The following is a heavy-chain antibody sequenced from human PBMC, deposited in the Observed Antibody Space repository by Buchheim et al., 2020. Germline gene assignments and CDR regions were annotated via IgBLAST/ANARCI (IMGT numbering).Heavy chain of an antibody. Sequence: EVQLVESGGGLVQPGESLRLSCAVSGFTFTTYWMHWVRQGPGEGLMWVSRINSDGSGTSYAESVKGRFTISRENAKNTLYLEMSSLRAEDTAVYYCVRGTFDIWGQGT. CDR3: VRGTFDI. CDR2: INSDGSGT. J-gene: IGHJ3*02. CDR1: GFTFTTYW. V-gene: IGHV3-74*01. D-gene: IGHD6-13*01.